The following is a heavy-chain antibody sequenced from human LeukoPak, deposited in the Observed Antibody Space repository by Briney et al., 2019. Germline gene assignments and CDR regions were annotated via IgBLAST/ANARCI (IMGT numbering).Heavy chain of an antibody. CDR3: ARDLSGPSVY. D-gene: IGHD2-15*01. CDR2: MKPDGGES. CDR1: GFTVSSNY. J-gene: IGHJ4*02. V-gene: IGHV3-7*01. Sequence: GGSLRLSCAASGFTVSSNYMSWVRQPPGKALEWVANMKPDGGESYYVDSVKGRFTISRDNAKNSLYLQMNSLRAEDTAIYYCARDLSGPSVYWGQGTLVTVSS.